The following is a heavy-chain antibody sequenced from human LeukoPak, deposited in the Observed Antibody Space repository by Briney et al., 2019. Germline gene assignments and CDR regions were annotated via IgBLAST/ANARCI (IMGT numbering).Heavy chain of an antibody. V-gene: IGHV1-2*02. CDR1: GYTFTGYH. CDR3: ATQPPPLLRYYDSSGYFDY. J-gene: IGHJ4*02. Sequence: ASVKVSCKASGYTFTGYHMHWVRQAPGQGLELMGWINPNSGGTNYAQKFQGRVTMTRDTSISTAYMELSRLRSDDTAVYYCATQPPPLLRYYDSSGYFDYWGQGTLVTVSS. CDR2: INPNSGGT. D-gene: IGHD3-22*01.